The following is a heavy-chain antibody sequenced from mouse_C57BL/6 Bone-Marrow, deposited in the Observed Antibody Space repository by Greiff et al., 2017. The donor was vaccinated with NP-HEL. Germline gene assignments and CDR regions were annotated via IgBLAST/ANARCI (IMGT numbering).Heavy chain of an antibody. CDR3: ARSRELLRFFYAMDY. D-gene: IGHD1-1*01. Sequence: VQLQQSGPELVKPGASVKISCKASGYTFTDYYINWVKQRPGQGLEWIGWIFPGSGSTYYNEKFKGKATLTVDKSSSTAYMLLSSLTSEDSAVYFCARSRELLRFFYAMDYWGQGTSVTVSS. CDR2: IFPGSGST. J-gene: IGHJ4*01. CDR1: GYTFTDYY. V-gene: IGHV1-75*01.